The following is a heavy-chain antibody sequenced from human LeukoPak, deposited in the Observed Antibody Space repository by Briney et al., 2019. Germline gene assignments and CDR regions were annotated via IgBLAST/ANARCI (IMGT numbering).Heavy chain of an antibody. V-gene: IGHV4-39*07. Sequence: PSQTLSLTCTVSGGSINTGDYYWSWIRQPPGKGLEWIGSIYYSGSTYYNPSLKSRVTISVDTSKNQFSLKLSSVTAADTAVYYCARARGPYGSGSYDFLDYWGQGTLVTVSS. D-gene: IGHD3-10*01. J-gene: IGHJ4*02. CDR2: IYYSGST. CDR3: ARARGPYGSGSYDFLDY. CDR1: GGSINTGDYY.